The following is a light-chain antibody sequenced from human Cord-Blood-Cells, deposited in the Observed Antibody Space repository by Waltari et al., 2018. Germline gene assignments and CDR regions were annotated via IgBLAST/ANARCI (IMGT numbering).Light chain of an antibody. V-gene: IGLV2-14*03. CDR1: SSDVGGYNH. J-gene: IGLJ3*02. CDR3: SSYASSSTRV. Sequence: QSALTQPASVSGSPGQSITISCTGTSSDVGGYNHVSWYQQHPGKAPKLMIYDGSNRPSVVSNRFSGSKSGNTASLTISGLQAEDEADYYCSSYASSSTRVFGGGTKLTVL. CDR2: DGS.